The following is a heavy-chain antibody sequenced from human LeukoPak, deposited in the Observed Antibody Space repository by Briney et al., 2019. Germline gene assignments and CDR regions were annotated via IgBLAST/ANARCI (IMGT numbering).Heavy chain of an antibody. CDR1: GYSFTSYW. D-gene: IGHD6-13*01. J-gene: IGHJ6*02. V-gene: IGHV5-51*01. CDR2: IYPGDSDT. Sequence: GESLKISCKGSGYSFTSYWIGWVRQMPGKGLEWMGIIYPGDSDTRYSPSFQGQVTISADKSISTAYLQWSSLKASDTATYYCARPGIGYSSTGNYYGMDVWGQGTTVTVSS. CDR3: ARPGIGYSSTGNYYGMDV.